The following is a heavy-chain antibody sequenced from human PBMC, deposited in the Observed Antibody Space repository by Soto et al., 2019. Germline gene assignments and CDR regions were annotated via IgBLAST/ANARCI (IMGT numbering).Heavy chain of an antibody. D-gene: IGHD2-15*01. CDR2: INAGNGNT. Sequence: ASVKVSCKASGYTFTSYAMHWVRQAPGQRLEWMGWINAGNGNTKYSQKFRGRVTITRDTSASTAYMELGSLRSEDTAVYYCARGVAPYYFDYWGQGTLVTVSS. CDR1: GYTFTSYA. CDR3: ARGVAPYYFDY. J-gene: IGHJ4*02. V-gene: IGHV1-3*01.